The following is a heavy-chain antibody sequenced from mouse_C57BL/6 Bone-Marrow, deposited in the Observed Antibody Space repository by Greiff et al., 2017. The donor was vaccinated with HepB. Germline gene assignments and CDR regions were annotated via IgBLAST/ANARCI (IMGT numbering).Heavy chain of an antibody. Sequence: VQLQQPGAELVRPGSSVKLSCKASGYTFTSYWMDWVKQRPGQGLEWIGNIYPSDSETHYNQKFKDKATLTVDKSSSTAYMQLSSLTSEDSAVYYCARWAYYSNYGPYYFDYWGQGTTLTVSS. CDR1: GYTFTSYW. V-gene: IGHV1-61*01. CDR2: IYPSDSET. D-gene: IGHD2-5*01. J-gene: IGHJ2*01. CDR3: ARWAYYSNYGPYYFDY.